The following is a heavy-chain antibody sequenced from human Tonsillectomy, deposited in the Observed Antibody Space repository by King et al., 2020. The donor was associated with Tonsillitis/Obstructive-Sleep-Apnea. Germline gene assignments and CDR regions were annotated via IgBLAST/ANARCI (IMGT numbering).Heavy chain of an antibody. CDR3: ARDRGYDFWGGYYMDV. CDR2: IRTKPNSYTT. D-gene: IGHD3-3*01. CDR1: GFTFSDHY. V-gene: IGHV3-72*01. Sequence: VQLVESGGGLVQPGGSLRLSCAASGFTFSDHYMDWVRQAPGKGLEWVGRIRTKPNSYTTEYAASVTGRFTISRDDPKRSLYLQMNSLKTEDTAVYYCARDRGYDFWGGYYMDV. J-gene: IGHJ6*03.